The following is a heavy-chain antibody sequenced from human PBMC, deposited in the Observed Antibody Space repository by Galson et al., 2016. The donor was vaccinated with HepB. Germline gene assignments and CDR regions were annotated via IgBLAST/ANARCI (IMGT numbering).Heavy chain of an antibody. Sequence: SLRLSCAASGFSFSSYVMHWVRRAPGKGLEWVAVISYDGKTKFYGDSVKGRFTISRDHSKSTLYLQMNSLRVEDTAVYFCAKPPSGEDDAFHIWGQGTLVTVSS. CDR1: GFSFSSYV. J-gene: IGHJ3*02. CDR2: ISYDGKTK. CDR3: AKPPSGEDDAFHI. V-gene: IGHV3-30*18. D-gene: IGHD3-10*01.